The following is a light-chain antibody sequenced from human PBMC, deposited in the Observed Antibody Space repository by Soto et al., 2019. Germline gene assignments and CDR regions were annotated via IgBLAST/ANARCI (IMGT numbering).Light chain of an antibody. CDR2: EVS. CDR3: SSYTSSSTRV. CDR1: SSDVGGYNY. J-gene: IGLJ3*02. V-gene: IGLV2-14*01. Sequence: QSVLTQPASVSGSPGQSITISCTGTSSDVGGYNYVSWYQQHPGKAPKLMIYEVSKRPSGVSNRFSGSKSGNTASLPISGLQAEDEDDYYCSSYTSSSTRVFGGGTQLTVL.